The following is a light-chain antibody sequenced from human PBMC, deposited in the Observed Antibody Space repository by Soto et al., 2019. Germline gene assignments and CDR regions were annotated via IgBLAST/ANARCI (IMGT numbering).Light chain of an antibody. V-gene: IGKV3-20*01. CDR2: GAS. CDR3: HQYTSSPPT. J-gene: IGKJ4*01. Sequence: EIVLTQSPGTLSLSPGERATLSCRASQSVYKNFLAWYQQKPGQAPRLLINGASNRATGIPDRFSGSGSGTYFSLTIDRLEPEDFAVYFYHQYTSSPPTFGGRTKLAIK. CDR1: QSVYKNF.